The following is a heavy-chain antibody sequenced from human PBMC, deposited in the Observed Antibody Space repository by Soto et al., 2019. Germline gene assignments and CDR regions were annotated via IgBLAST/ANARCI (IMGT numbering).Heavy chain of an antibody. V-gene: IGHV3-30*18. CDR2: ISYDGSNK. J-gene: IGHJ3*02. Sequence: QVQLVESGGGVVQPGRSLRLSCAASGFTFSSYGMHWVRQAPGKGLEWVAVISYDGSNKYYADSVKGRFTISRDNSKNTLYLQMNSLRAEDTAVYYCAKDAGIGDAFDIWGQGTMVTVSS. CDR1: GFTFSSYG. CDR3: AKDAGIGDAFDI. D-gene: IGHD3-10*01.